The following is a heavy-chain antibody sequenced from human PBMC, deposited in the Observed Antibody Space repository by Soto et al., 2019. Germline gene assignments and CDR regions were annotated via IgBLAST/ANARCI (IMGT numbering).Heavy chain of an antibody. Sequence: QVQLVQSGDELKKPGASVKVSCKASDYSFNSYGITWVRKAPGQGLEWMGWLSGDNGDIKYAQKFQGRVTMTTDMSTSTVYMELRSLSSDDTAVYFCAGSRGFGFDFRGQGTLVTVSS. CDR2: LSGDNGDI. J-gene: IGHJ4*02. CDR1: DYSFNSYG. V-gene: IGHV1-18*01. CDR3: AGSRGFGFDF. D-gene: IGHD2-15*01.